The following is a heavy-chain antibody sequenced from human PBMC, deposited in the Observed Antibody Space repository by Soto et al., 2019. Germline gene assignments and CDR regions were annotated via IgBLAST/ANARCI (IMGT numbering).Heavy chain of an antibody. V-gene: IGHV4-39*01. D-gene: IGHD3-10*01. CDR3: ARHDYYGSGSCYKH. CDR1: GGSISSSSYY. Sequence: QLQLQESGPGLVKPSETLSLTCTVSGGSISSSSYYWGWIRQPPGKGLEWIGSIYYSGSTYYNPSLKSRVTISVDTSKNQFSLKLSSVTAADTAVYYCARHDYYGSGSCYKHWGQGTLVTVSS. J-gene: IGHJ4*02. CDR2: IYYSGST.